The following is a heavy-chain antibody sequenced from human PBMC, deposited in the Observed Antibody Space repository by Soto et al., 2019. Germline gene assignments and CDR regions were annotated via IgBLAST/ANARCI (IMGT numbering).Heavy chain of an antibody. CDR3: ARGGRNMGVDY. D-gene: IGHD1-26*01. Sequence: PSETLSLTCAVYGGSFCGYYWSWIRQPPGKGLEWIGEINHSGSTNYNPSLMSRVTISVDTSKNQFSLKLSSVTAADTAVYYCARGGRNMGVDYWGQGTLVTVSS. V-gene: IGHV4-34*01. CDR1: GGSFCGYY. J-gene: IGHJ4*02. CDR2: INHSGST.